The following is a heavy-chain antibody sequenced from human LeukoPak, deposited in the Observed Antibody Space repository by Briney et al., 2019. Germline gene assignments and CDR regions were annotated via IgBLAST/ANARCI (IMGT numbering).Heavy chain of an antibody. CDR1: GGSLSGYY. CDR2: INHSGST. D-gene: IGHD3-10*01. J-gene: IGHJ6*02. Sequence: KTSETLSLTCAVYGGSLSGYYWSWIRQPPGKGLEWIGEINHSGSTNYNPSLESRVTISVDTSKNQFSLKLSSVTAADTAVYYCARLGPGLRYYYYGMDVWGQGTTVTVSS. V-gene: IGHV4-34*01. CDR3: ARLGPGLRYYYYGMDV.